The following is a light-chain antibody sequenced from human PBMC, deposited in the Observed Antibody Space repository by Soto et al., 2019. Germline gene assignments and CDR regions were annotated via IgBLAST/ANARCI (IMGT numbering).Light chain of an antibody. CDR2: GAS. Sequence: EIVMTQSPATLSVSPGERATLSCRASQSVSSNLAWYQQKPGQAPRLLIYGASTRATGIPARFSGSGSGTDFTLTTSSLQSADFAVYYCQQYNNWPPWTFGQGTKVEIK. CDR1: QSVSSN. V-gene: IGKV3-15*01. CDR3: QQYNNWPPWT. J-gene: IGKJ1*01.